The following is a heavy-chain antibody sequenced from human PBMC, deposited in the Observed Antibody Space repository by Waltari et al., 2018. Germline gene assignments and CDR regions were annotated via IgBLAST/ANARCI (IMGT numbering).Heavy chain of an antibody. CDR3: ARDHGSGWTGWYFDL. CDR2: ISSSRSYI. J-gene: IGHJ2*01. D-gene: IGHD6-19*01. V-gene: IGHV3-21*01. Sequence: EVQLVESGGGLVKPGGSLRLSCAASGFTFSSYSMNWVRQAPGKGREWFSSISSSRSYIYYADSVKGRFTISRDNAKNSLYLQMNSLRAEDTAVYYCARDHGSGWTGWYFDLWGRGTLVTVSS. CDR1: GFTFSSYS.